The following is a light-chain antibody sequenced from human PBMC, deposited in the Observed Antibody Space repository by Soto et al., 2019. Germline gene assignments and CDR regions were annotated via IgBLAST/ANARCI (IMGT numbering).Light chain of an antibody. V-gene: IGKV3-20*01. CDR1: QIVSKND. Sequence: EIVLTQSPGTLSLSPGERGTLSCRASQIVSKNDLAWYQQKPGQSPRILIYGASNRAPDIPDRFSGSESGTEFTLSISRGEPEVSAVYFCQQYGHSPWTFGQSTKVEI. CDR2: GAS. CDR3: QQYGHSPWT. J-gene: IGKJ1*01.